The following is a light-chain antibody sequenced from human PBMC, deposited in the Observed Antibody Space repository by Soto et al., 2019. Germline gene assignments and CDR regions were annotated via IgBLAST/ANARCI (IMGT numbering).Light chain of an antibody. J-gene: IGKJ1*01. CDR2: VAS. CDR3: LQYKDWRPR. V-gene: IGKV3-15*01. Sequence: EMVMTQSPATLSVSPGERATLSCRASQRVSSYLAWYQQKPGQHPRLLIYVASTRAAGIPARFSGSGPGTEFTLTSNSLHSGGFAVYYCLQYKDWRPRFGQGTKVEIK. CDR1: QRVSSY.